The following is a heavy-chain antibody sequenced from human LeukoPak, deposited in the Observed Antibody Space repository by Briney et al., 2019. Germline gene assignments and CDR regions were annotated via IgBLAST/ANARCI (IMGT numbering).Heavy chain of an antibody. D-gene: IGHD3-10*01. V-gene: IGHV4-59*12. CDR2: IYYSGST. CDR3: ARDHILLWFGEYNWFDP. Sequence: PSETLSLTCTVSGGSISSYYWSWIRQPPGKGLEWIGYIYYSGSTNYNPSLKSRVTISVDTSKNQFSLKLSSVTAADTAVYYCARDHILLWFGEYNWFDPWGQGTLVTVSS. CDR1: GGSISSYY. J-gene: IGHJ5*02.